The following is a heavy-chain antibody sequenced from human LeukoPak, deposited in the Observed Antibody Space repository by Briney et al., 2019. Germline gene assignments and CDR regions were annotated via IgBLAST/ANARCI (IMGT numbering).Heavy chain of an antibody. Sequence: PSETLSLTCTVSGGSISSHYWSWIRQPPGKGLEWIGYIYYSGSTNYNPSLKSRVTISVDTSKNQFSLKLSSVTAADTAVYYCARSTAFNYYDPLPFDPWGQGTLVTVSS. D-gene: IGHD3-22*01. J-gene: IGHJ5*02. CDR2: IYYSGST. V-gene: IGHV4-59*11. CDR1: GGSISSHY. CDR3: ARSTAFNYYDPLPFDP.